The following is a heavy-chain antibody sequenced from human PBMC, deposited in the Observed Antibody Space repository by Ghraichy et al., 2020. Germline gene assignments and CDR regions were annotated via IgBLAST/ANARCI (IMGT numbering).Heavy chain of an antibody. D-gene: IGHD3-9*01. Sequence: LSLTCTVSGGSISSGPYYWSWIRQPPGKGLEWIGYIYYSGTTSYNTSLKTRVFISRGTSKNQFSLNLTSVTAADTAVYYCAGVYYDILTGQGNWFDPWGQGTLVTVSS. J-gene: IGHJ5*02. CDR2: IYYSGTT. CDR1: GGSISSGPYY. V-gene: IGHV4-30-4*01. CDR3: AGVYYDILTGQGNWFDP.